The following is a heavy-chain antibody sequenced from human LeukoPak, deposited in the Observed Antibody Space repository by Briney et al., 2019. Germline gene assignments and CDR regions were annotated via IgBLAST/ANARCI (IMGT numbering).Heavy chain of an antibody. V-gene: IGHV1-18*01. CDR1: GYTFTSYG. J-gene: IGHJ6*02. Sequence: DSVKVSCKASGYTFTSYGISWVRQAPGQGLEWMGWISAYNGNTNYAQKLQGRVTMTTDTSTSTAYMELRSLRSDDTAVYYCARDEDIVVVVAADGMDVWGQGTTVTVSS. CDR3: ARDEDIVVVVAADGMDV. D-gene: IGHD2-15*01. CDR2: ISAYNGNT.